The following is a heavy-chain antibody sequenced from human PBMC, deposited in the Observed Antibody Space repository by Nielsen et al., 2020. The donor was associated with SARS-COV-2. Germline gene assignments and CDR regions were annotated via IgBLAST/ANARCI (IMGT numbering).Heavy chain of an antibody. CDR2: MNPNSGNT. Sequence: WVRQAPGQGLEWMGWMNPNSGNTGYAQKFQGRVTMTRNTSISTAYMELSSLRSEDTAVYYCARIPDCSSTSCYNDGMDVWGQGTTVTVSS. J-gene: IGHJ6*02. D-gene: IGHD2-2*02. V-gene: IGHV1-8*01. CDR3: ARIPDCSSTSCYNDGMDV.